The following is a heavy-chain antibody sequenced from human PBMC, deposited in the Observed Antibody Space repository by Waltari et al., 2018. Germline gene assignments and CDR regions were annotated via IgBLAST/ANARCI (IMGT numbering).Heavy chain of an antibody. J-gene: IGHJ4*02. D-gene: IGHD5-18*01. CDR3: AREGSYGYNDY. Sequence: EVQLVETGGGLIQPGGSLRPSCAASGFTVSSNYMSWVRQATGKGLEWVSVIYSGGSTYYADSVKGRFTISRDNSKNTLYLQMNSLRAEDTAVYYCAREGSYGYNDYWGQGTLVTVSS. CDR2: IYSGGST. CDR1: GFTVSSNY. V-gene: IGHV3-53*02.